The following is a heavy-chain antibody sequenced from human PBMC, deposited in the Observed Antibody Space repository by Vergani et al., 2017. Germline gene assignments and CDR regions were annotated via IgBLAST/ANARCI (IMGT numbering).Heavy chain of an antibody. J-gene: IGHJ4*02. D-gene: IGHD3-10*01. V-gene: IGHV4-30-2*01. CDR1: GGSISSGGYS. CDR2: IYHSGST. CDR3: ARTWGYYGSGPVD. Sequence: QLQLQESGSGLVKPSQTLSLTCAVSGGSISSGGYSWSWIRQPPGKGLEWIGYIYHSGSTYYNPSLKSRVTISVDRSKNQFSLKLSSVTAADTAVYYCARTWGYYGSGPVDWGQGTLVTVSS.